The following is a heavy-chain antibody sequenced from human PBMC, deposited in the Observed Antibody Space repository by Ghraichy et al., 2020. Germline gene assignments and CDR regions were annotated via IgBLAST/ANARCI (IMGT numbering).Heavy chain of an antibody. CDR1: GGSISSYY. J-gene: IGHJ6*02. V-gene: IGHV4-59*01. CDR2: IYYSGST. CDR3: ATKRFYYGMDV. Sequence: SQTLSLTCTVSGGSISSYYWSWIRQPPGKGLEWIGYIYYSGSTNYNPSLKSRVTISVDTSKNQFSLKLSSVTAADTAVYYCATKRFYYGMDVWGQGTTVTVSS.